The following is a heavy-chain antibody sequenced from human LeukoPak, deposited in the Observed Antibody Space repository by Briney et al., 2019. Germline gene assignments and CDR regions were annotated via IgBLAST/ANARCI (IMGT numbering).Heavy chain of an antibody. CDR2: IIPILGIT. Sequence: SVKVSCRASGGTFSSYAFTWVRQAPGQGLEWMGRIIPILGITNYAQKFQGRVTFTADKSTTTASMELSSLRSEDTAVYYCARDLCEGGDCYWPAPFDYWGQGTLVTVSS. D-gene: IGHD2-21*02. CDR3: ARDLCEGGDCYWPAPFDY. V-gene: IGHV1-69*04. CDR1: GGTFSSYA. J-gene: IGHJ4*02.